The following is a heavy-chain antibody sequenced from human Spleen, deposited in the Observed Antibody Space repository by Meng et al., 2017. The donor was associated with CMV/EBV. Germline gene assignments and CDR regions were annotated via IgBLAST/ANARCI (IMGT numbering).Heavy chain of an antibody. Sequence: ASVKVSCKASGYTFTSYYMHWVRQAPGQGLEWMGIINPSGGSTSYAQKLQGRVTMTTDTSTSTAYMELRSLRSDDTAVYYCARVKLNYYGSGVGYYGMDVWGQGTTVTVSS. J-gene: IGHJ6*02. D-gene: IGHD3-10*01. CDR3: ARVKLNYYGSGVGYYGMDV. CDR1: GYTFTSYY. V-gene: IGHV1-46*01. CDR2: INPSGGST.